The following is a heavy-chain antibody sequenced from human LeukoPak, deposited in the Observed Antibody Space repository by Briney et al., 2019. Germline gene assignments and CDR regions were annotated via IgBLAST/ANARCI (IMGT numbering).Heavy chain of an antibody. D-gene: IGHD1-26*01. CDR1: GGSISDYY. J-gene: IGHJ4*02. CDR2: IYYSGST. CDR3: TRNRGYYVNDY. Sequence: PSETLSLTCTVSGGSISDYYWSWFRQPPGKGLEWIGYIYYSGSTSYNPSLRSRVTISIDTSANRFSLELNSVTTADTAVYYCTRNRGYYVNDYWGQGILVTVSS. V-gene: IGHV4-59*01.